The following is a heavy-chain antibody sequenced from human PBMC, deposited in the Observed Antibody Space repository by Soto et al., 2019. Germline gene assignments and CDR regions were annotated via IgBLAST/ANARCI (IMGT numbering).Heavy chain of an antibody. Sequence: QVQLVQSGAEVKKPGSSVKVSCKASGGTFSSYSINWVRQAPGQGLEWTGEIIPIFGTANYAQKFQGRVTITADESTSTAHMELSSLRSEDTAVYYCARDGGRHSGGIDYWGQGTLVTVSS. CDR2: IIPIFGTA. J-gene: IGHJ4*02. CDR3: ARDGGRHSGGIDY. V-gene: IGHV1-69*01. CDR1: GGTFSSYS. D-gene: IGHD1-26*01.